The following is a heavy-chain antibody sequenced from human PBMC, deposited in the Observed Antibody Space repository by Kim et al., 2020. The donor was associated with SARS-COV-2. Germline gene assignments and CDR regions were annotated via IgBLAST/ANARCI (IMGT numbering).Heavy chain of an antibody. D-gene: IGHD3-22*01. CDR3: ARGGRVIVINNWLDA. CDR1: GFNFPSYA. CDR2: MTGTGGST. J-gene: IGHJ5*02. Sequence: GGSLRLSCVGSGFNFPSYAINWVRQAPGKGLEWLAVMTGTGGSTFYADSVKGRFTISRDNSKNTVYLEMKILGVEETAVYYCARGGRVIVINNWLDAWGQGTLVTVSS. V-gene: IGHV3-23*01.